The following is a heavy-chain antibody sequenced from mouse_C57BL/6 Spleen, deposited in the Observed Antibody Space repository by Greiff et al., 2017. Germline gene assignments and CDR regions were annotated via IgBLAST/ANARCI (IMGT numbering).Heavy chain of an antibody. CDR3: ARPGYYGPYCDY. J-gene: IGHJ2*01. Sequence: QVQLQQSGAELVKPGASVKLSCKASGYTFTSYWMHWVKQRPGQGLEWIGMIHPNSGSTNYNEKFKSKATLTVDKSSSTAYMQLSSLTSEDSAVYDGARPGYYGPYCDYWGQGTTLTVAS. CDR2: IHPNSGST. CDR1: GYTFTSYW. V-gene: IGHV1-64*01. D-gene: IGHD2-3*01.